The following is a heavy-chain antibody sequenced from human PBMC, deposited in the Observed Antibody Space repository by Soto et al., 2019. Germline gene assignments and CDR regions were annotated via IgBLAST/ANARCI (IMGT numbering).Heavy chain of an antibody. CDR2: IYYSGST. V-gene: IGHV4-59*01. CDR1: GGSISSYY. D-gene: IGHD3-3*01. J-gene: IGHJ4*02. CDR3: ARGSGYYYYFDY. Sequence: SETLSLTCTVSGGSISSYYWSWIRQPPGKGLEWIGYIYYSGSTNYDPSLKSRVTISVDRSKNHFSLKLGSVTAADTAVYYCARGSGYYYYFDYWGQGTLVTVSA.